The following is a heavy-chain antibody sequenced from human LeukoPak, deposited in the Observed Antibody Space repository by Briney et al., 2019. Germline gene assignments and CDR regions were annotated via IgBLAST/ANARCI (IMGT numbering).Heavy chain of an antibody. J-gene: IGHJ5*02. CDR1: GGSISSDNW. CDR2: IFYGGST. Sequence: SGTLSLTRTVSGGSISSDNWWTWVRQPPGKGLEWIAEIFYGGSTNYNPSLKSRVTISIDKSKNQFSLDLSSVTAADTAVYYCARGLNYDLNPWGQGTLVTVSS. D-gene: IGHD3-3*01. V-gene: IGHV4-4*02. CDR3: ARGLNYDLNP.